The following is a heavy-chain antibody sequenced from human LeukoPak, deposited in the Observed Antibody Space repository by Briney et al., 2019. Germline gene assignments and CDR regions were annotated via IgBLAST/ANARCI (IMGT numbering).Heavy chain of an antibody. J-gene: IGHJ6*02. CDR2: ISTSGTTM. CDR3: ARSGHCISTSCYSRWRRSLYGMDV. V-gene: IGHV3-11*01. CDR1: GFTFSDHY. D-gene: IGHD2-2*02. Sequence: GGSLRLSCAASGFTFSDHYMSWIRLAPGKGLEWVSSISTSGTTMYYADSVKGRFTISRDNAKNSLYLQMNSLRAEDTAVYYCARSGHCISTSCYSRWRRSLYGMDVWGQGTTVTVSS.